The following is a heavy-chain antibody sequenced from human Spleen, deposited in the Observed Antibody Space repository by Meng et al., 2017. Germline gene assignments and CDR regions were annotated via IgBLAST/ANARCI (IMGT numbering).Heavy chain of an antibody. Sequence: SVQVSCKAPGGFFSNSGVVWVRQAPGQGLVWMGGINGFFGKTNYAPKFQDRVTITSDESTSTVYLELNRLTSEDTAVYFCARKAGNCLSTTCYSLDYWGQGTLVTVSS. CDR3: ARKAGNCLSTTCYSLDY. CDR1: GGFFSNSG. D-gene: IGHD2-2*01. V-gene: IGHV1-69*13. J-gene: IGHJ4*02. CDR2: INGFFGKT.